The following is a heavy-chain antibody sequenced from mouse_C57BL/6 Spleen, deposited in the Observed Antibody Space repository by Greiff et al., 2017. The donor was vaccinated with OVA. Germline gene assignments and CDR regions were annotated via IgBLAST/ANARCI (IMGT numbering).Heavy chain of an antibody. V-gene: IGHV5-17*01. D-gene: IGHD1-1*01. CDR1: GFTFSDYG. CDR3: AISTTVVAPHYAMDY. Sequence: DVMLVESGGGLVKPGGSLKLSCAASGFTFSDYGMHWVRQAPEKGLEWVAYISSGSSTIYYADTVKGRFTIPRDNAKNTLFLQMTSLRSEDTAMYYCAISTTVVAPHYAMDYWGQGTSVTVSS. J-gene: IGHJ4*01. CDR2: ISSGSSTI.